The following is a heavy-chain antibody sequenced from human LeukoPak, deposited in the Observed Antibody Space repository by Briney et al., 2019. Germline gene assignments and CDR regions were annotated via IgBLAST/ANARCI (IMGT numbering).Heavy chain of an antibody. V-gene: IGHV3-7*03. CDR3: SKGGGYVRMDV. Sequence: GSLRLSCAASGFIFIDYWLSWARQAPGKGLEWVANIKQDGSETHYVDSVKGRFTISRDNAKNSLFPQMNSLRADDTAVYYCSKGGGYVRMDVWGQGTTVTVSS. CDR1: GFIFIDYW. J-gene: IGHJ6*02. CDR2: IKQDGSET. D-gene: IGHD5-12*01.